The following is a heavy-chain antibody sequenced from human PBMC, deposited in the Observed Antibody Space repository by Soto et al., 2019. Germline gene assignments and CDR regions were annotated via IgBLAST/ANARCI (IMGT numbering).Heavy chain of an antibody. J-gene: IGHJ4*02. CDR3: ARRYGGNLDY. CDR2: IYYSGST. Sequence: QVKLQESGPGLVKPSETLSLTCTVSGGSISNFYWSWIRQPPGKGLEWIGYIYYSGSTNYNPSLKSRVTISFDTSKNQFSLKLSSVTAADTAVYFCARRYGGNLDYWGQGTLVTVSS. D-gene: IGHD1-26*01. CDR1: GGSISNFY. V-gene: IGHV4-59*08.